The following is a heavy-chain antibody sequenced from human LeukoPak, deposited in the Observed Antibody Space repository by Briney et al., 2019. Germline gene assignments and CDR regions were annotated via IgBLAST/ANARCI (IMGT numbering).Heavy chain of an antibody. Sequence: GSLRLSCAGTGFTFSSYSMNWIRQPPGKGLEWIGSIYYSKNTYYNPSLKSRVTISADTSKNQFSLTLGSVSATDTAVYYCVSPRGFSYGYFDYWGQGTLVTVSS. CDR2: IYYSKNT. CDR1: GFTFSSYSMN. J-gene: IGHJ4*02. D-gene: IGHD5-18*01. CDR3: VSPRGFSYGYFDY. V-gene: IGHV4-39*01.